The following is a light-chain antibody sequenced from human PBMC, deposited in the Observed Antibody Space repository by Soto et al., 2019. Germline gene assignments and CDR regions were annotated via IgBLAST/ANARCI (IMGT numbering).Light chain of an antibody. Sequence: EIVLTQSPATLSLSPGERATLSCRASQSISTYLTWYQQKPGQAPRLLIYDASTRATGIPARFSGSGSGTDFTLTISSLDPEDFAIYYCQQRTNWRLTFGGGTKVEIK. CDR3: QQRTNWRLT. CDR2: DAS. V-gene: IGKV3-11*01. CDR1: QSISTY. J-gene: IGKJ4*01.